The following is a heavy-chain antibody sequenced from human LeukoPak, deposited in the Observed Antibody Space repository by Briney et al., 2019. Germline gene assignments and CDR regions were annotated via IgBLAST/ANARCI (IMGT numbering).Heavy chain of an antibody. J-gene: IGHJ6*02. CDR3: ARGVVTASEAYYYYGMDV. D-gene: IGHD2-21*02. V-gene: IGHV3-9*01. Sequence: QPGRSLRLSCAASGFTFDDYAMHWVRQAPGKGLEWVSGISWNSGSIGYADSVKGRFTISRDNAKNSLYLQMNSLRAEDTALYYSARGVVTASEAYYYYGMDVWGQGTTVTVSS. CDR1: GFTFDDYA. CDR2: ISWNSGSI.